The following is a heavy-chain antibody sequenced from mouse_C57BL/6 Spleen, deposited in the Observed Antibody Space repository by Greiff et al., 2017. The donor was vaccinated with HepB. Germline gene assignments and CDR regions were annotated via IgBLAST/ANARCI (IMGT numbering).Heavy chain of an antibody. D-gene: IGHD2-3*01. V-gene: IGHV5-9-1*02. CDR3: TRDADGYYGFAY. J-gene: IGHJ3*01. CDR1: GFTFSSYA. Sequence: DVQLVESGEGLVKPGGSLKLSCAASGFTFSSYAMSWVRQTPEKRLEWVAYISSGGDYIYYADTVKGRFTISRDNARNTLYLQMSSLKSEDTAMYYCTRDADGYYGFAYWGQGTLVTVSA. CDR2: ISSGGDYI.